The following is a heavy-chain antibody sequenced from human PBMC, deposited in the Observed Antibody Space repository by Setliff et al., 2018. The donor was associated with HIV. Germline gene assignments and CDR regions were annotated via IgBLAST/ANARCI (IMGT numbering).Heavy chain of an antibody. CDR2: INPSGDRT. J-gene: IGHJ4*02. CDR1: GYTFTSHY. V-gene: IGHV1-46*01. CDR3: AREMFMYTSSEVFPFDL. D-gene: IGHD6-6*01. Sequence: GASVKVSCKASGYTFTSHYMHWVRQAPGQGLEWMGIINPSGDRTTYTKKFQGRVTMTRDTSTNTVYLELSSLRSEDTAMYYCAREMFMYTSSEVFPFDLWGQGTLVTVSS.